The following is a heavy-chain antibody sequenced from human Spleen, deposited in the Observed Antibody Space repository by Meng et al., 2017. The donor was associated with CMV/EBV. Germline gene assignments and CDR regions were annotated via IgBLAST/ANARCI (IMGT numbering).Heavy chain of an antibody. D-gene: IGHD2-2*01. Sequence: ESLKISCAASGFTFSSYSMNWDRRAPGKGLEWVSYISSRSSTIYYGGSVKGRFTIPRDNAKNSLYLQMNSLRAEDTAVYYCARDFRSKPSCSYPYYYGMDVWGQGTTVTVSS. V-gene: IGHV3-48*04. CDR3: ARDFRSKPSCSYPYYYGMDV. J-gene: IGHJ6*02. CDR2: ISSRSSTI. CDR1: GFTFSSYS.